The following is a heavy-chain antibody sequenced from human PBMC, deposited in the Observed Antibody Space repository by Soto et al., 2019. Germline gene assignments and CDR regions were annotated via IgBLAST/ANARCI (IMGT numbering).Heavy chain of an antibody. CDR2: IYSGGST. CDR3: AREQSDKYSSGWYGY. Sequence: GGSLRLSCAASGFTVSSNYMSWVRQAPGKGLEWVSVIYSGGSTYYADSVKGRFTISRDNSKNTLYLQMNSLRAEDTAVYYCAREQSDKYSSGWYGYWGQGTLVPVSS. J-gene: IGHJ4*02. CDR1: GFTVSSNY. D-gene: IGHD6-19*01. V-gene: IGHV3-66*01.